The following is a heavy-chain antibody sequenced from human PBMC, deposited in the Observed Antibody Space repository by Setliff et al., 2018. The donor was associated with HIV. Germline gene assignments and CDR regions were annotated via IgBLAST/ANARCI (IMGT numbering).Heavy chain of an antibody. D-gene: IGHD3-3*01. CDR1: GGSISSSSYY. Sequence: PSETLSLTCTVPGGSISSSSYYWGWIRQPPGKGLKWIGSIYYSGRTYYNPSLKSRVTISVDTSQKQFSLTLRSVTAADTAVYYCARLREGYNFWSGYSYYYYMDVWGKGTTVTVSS. J-gene: IGHJ6*03. CDR2: IYYSGRT. V-gene: IGHV4-39*01. CDR3: ARLREGYNFWSGYSYYYYMDV.